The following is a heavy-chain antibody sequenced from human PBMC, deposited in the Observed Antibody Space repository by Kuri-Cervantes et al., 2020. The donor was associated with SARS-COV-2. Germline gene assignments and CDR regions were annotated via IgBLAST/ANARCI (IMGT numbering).Heavy chain of an antibody. D-gene: IGHD3-22*01. CDR2: ISSSSSTI. Sequence: LSLTCAASGFTFSSYSMNWVRQAPGKGLEWVSYISSSSSTIYYADSVKGRFTISRDNSKNTLYLQMNSLRAEDTAVYYCAKDFVYYYDSSGYLFDYWGQGTLVTVSS. CDR1: GFTFSSYS. V-gene: IGHV3-48*01. J-gene: IGHJ4*02. CDR3: AKDFVYYYDSSGYLFDY.